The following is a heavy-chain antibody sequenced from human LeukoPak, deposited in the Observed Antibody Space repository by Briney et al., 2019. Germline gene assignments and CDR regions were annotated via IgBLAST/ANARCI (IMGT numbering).Heavy chain of an antibody. Sequence: GGSLRLSCAASGFTFSDYAMHWVRQAPGKGLEWVSSISSSSSYIYYADSVKGRFTISRDNAKNSLYLQMNSLRAEDTAVYYCAVVVGATAGDFDYWGQGTLVTVSS. CDR3: AVVVGATAGDFDY. CDR1: GFTFSDYA. CDR2: ISSSSSYI. D-gene: IGHD1-26*01. V-gene: IGHV3-21*01. J-gene: IGHJ4*02.